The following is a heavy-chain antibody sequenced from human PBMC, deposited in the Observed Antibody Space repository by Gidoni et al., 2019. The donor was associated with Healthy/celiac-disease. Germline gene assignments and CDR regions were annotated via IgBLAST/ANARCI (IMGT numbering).Heavy chain of an antibody. CDR3: VKVSSGWWNNFDY. D-gene: IGHD6-19*01. Sequence: EVQLVESGGGLVQPGGSLRLSCSAPGFTFSSYAMHGVRQDPGKGLEYVSASSSNGGSTYYADSVKGRFTISRDNSKNTLYLQMSSLRAEDTAVYYCVKVSSGWWNNFDYWGQGTLVTVSS. CDR1: GFTFSSYA. CDR2: SSSNGGST. J-gene: IGHJ4*02. V-gene: IGHV3-64D*06.